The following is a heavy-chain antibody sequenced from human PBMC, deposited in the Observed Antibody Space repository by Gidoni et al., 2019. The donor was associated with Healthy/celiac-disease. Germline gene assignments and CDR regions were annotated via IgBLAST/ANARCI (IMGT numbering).Heavy chain of an antibody. Sequence: QVQLVESGGGLVKPGGSLRLSCAASGFTFSDYYMSWIRQAPGKGLEWVSYTSSSSSYTNYADSVKGRFTISRDNAKNSLYLQMNSLRAEDTAVYYCARGGLVPQRDTYYYGMDVWGQGTTVTVSS. CDR2: TSSSSSYT. CDR3: ARGGLVPQRDTYYYGMDV. V-gene: IGHV3-11*06. J-gene: IGHJ6*02. D-gene: IGHD5-12*01. CDR1: GFTFSDYY.